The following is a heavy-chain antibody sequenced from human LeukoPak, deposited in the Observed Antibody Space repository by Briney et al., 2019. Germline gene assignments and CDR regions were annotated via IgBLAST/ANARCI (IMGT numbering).Heavy chain of an antibody. CDR2: IKQDGVNK. CDR3: ARESMWAFDY. Sequence: PGGSLRLSCAAPGFTFSSYWMSWVRQAPGKGLEWVANIKQDGVNKYYVDSVKGRFTISRDNAKNSLYLQMNSLRAEDTAVYYCARESMWAFDYWGQGTLVTVSS. V-gene: IGHV3-7*01. CDR1: GFTFSSYW. D-gene: IGHD1-26*01. J-gene: IGHJ4*02.